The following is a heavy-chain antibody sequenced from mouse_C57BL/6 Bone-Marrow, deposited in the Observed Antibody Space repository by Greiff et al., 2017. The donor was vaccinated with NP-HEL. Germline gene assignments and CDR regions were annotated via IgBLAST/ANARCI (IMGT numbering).Heavy chain of an antibody. CDR1: GYTFTSYT. Sequence: QVQLKQSGAELARPGASVKMSCNASGYTFTSYTMHWVKQRPGQGLEWIGYINPSSGYTKYNQKFKGKATVTADKSSSTAYMQLSSLTSEDSAVYYCARCWCGSSWYYFDYWGQGTSLTVSS. CDR2: INPSSGYT. J-gene: IGHJ2*02. D-gene: IGHD1-1*01. V-gene: IGHV1-4*01. CDR3: ARCWCGSSWYYFDY.